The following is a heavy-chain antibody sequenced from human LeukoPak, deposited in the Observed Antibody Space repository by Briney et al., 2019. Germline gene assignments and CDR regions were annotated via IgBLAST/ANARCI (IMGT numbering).Heavy chain of an antibody. Sequence: GGSLRLSRAASGFTFSSYSMNWVRQAPGKGLEWVSSISSSSSYIYYADSVKGRFTISRDNAKNSLYLQMNSLRAEDTAVYYCARDKGGYEPIDYWGQGTLVTVSS. J-gene: IGHJ4*02. CDR3: ARDKGGYEPIDY. CDR1: GFTFSSYS. V-gene: IGHV3-21*01. D-gene: IGHD5-12*01. CDR2: ISSSSSYI.